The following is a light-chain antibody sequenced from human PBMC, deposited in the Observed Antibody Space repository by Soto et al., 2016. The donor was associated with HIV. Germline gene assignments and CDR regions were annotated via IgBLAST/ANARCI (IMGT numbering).Light chain of an antibody. V-gene: IGLV3-19*01. J-gene: IGLJ2*01. CDR2: GKN. CDR1: SLRSYY. CDR3: NSRDSNTHHVI. Sequence: SSELTQDPAVSVALGQTVRITCQGDSLRSYYASWYQQKPGQAPVLVIYGKNNRPSGIPDRFSGSSSGNTASLTITGAQAEDEADYYCNSRDSNTHHVIFGGGTKLSVL.